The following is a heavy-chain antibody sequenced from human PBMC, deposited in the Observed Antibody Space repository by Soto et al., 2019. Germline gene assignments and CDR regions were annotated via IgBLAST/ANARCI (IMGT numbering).Heavy chain of an antibody. CDR2: LWGDGSRQ. CDR1: GFAFSADA. D-gene: IGHD3-9*01. V-gene: IGHV3-33*01. Sequence: QVQLVESGGGVIQPGKSLRLSCAASGFAFSADAMHWVRQAPGKGLEWVAVLWGDGSRQFYLDSVKGRFSISRDNSNYTLYLQMNNLRMDDTALDFCVRVTVYWGLRDNWAHGTVVSVS. J-gene: IGHJ4*01. CDR3: VRVTVYWGLRDN.